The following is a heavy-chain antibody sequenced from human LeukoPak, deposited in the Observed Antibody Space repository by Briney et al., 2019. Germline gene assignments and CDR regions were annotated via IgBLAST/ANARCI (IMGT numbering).Heavy chain of an antibody. Sequence: PETLSLTCTVSGGSVSSGSYYWSWIRQPPGKGLEWIGEINHSGSTNYNSSLKSRVTISVDTSKNQFSLKLSSVTAADTAVYYCARDGIAVAGTSFDYWGQGTLVTVSS. D-gene: IGHD6-19*01. CDR1: GGSVSSGSYY. CDR2: INHSGST. J-gene: IGHJ4*02. CDR3: ARDGIAVAGTSFDY. V-gene: IGHV4-39*07.